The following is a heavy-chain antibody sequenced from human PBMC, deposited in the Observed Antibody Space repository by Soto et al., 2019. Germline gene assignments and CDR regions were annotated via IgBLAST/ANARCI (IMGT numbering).Heavy chain of an antibody. CDR1: GGTFSSYT. CDR3: ARRVDCSSTSCYPYYYYYGIDD. J-gene: IGHJ6*02. V-gene: IGHV1-69*02. CDR2: IIPMRGIA. Sequence: QVQLVQSGAEVKKPGSSVKVSCKASGGTFSSYTISWVRQAPGQGLEWMGRIIPMRGIANYAQKFQGRVTITADKSTSTAYMELSSLRSEDTAVYYCARRVDCSSTSCYPYYYYYGIDDWGQGTTVTVSS. D-gene: IGHD2-2*01.